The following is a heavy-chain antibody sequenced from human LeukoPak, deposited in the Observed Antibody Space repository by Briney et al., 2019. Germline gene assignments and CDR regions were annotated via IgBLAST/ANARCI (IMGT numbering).Heavy chain of an antibody. CDR3: ARQEGGIVGPY. CDR2: IYTGGST. V-gene: IGHV4-4*07. Sequence: SETLSLTCTVSGGSINSYFWTWIRQPAGKGLEWIGRIYTGGSTNYNPSLKSRVTMSVGTSKNQFSLKLSFVTAADTAVYYCARQEGGIVGPYWGQGTLVTVSS. CDR1: GGSINSYF. D-gene: IGHD1-26*01. J-gene: IGHJ4*02.